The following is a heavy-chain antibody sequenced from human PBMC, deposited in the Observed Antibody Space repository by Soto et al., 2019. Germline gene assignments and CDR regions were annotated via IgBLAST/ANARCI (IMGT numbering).Heavy chain of an antibody. CDR1: GASISGFY. V-gene: IGHV4-4*07. J-gene: IGHJ5*02. CDR2: IYATGTT. D-gene: IGHD1-1*01. Sequence: SETLSLTCTVSGASISGFYWSWIRKSAGKGLEWIGRIYATGTTDYNPSLKSRVMMSVDTSKKQFSLKLRSVTAADTAVYYCVRDGTKTLLAWFDPWGQGTSVTVSS. CDR3: VRDGTKTLLAWFDP.